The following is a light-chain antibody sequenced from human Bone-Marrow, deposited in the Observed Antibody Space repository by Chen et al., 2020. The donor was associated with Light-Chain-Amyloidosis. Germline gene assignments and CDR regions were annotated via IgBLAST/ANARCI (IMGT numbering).Light chain of an antibody. V-gene: IGLV3-21*03. J-gene: IGLJ2*01. CDR1: DIETKT. CDR3: QVGDTKNDHHVL. Sequence: SYVLTQPPSVSVAPGKTARITCGGDDIETKTVQWYQQRPGQAPLLVVYDDSDRPSGVSERVSGSNAGKTATLTISGVEAGDEADYYCQVGDTKNDHHVLFGAGTKLTVL. CDR2: DDS.